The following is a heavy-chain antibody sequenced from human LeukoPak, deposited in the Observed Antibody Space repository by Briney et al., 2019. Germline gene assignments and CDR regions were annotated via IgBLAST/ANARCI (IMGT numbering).Heavy chain of an antibody. CDR1: GGSLSSISYY. D-gene: IGHD2-2*02. J-gene: IGHJ4*02. CDR2: IYYSGST. V-gene: IGHV4-39*02. CDR3: ARLPRWDIVVVPAAIVDY. Sequence: SETLSLTCTVSGGSLSSISYYWGWIRPPPGKGLEWIGSIYYSGSTYYNPSLKSRVTISVDTSTNHFSLKLSSVTAADTAVYYCARLPRWDIVVVPAAIVDYWGQGTLVIVSS.